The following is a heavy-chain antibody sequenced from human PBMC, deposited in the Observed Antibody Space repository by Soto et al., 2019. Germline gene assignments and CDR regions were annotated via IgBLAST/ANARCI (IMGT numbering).Heavy chain of an antibody. J-gene: IGHJ5*02. CDR3: ARDLGITMVRGEGWFDP. Sequence: PSETLSLTCTVSGGSISSYYWSWIRQPPGKGLEWIGHIYYSGSTNYNPSLKSRVTISVDTSKNQFSLKLSSVTAADTAVYYCARDLGITMVRGEGWFDPWGQGTLVTVSS. V-gene: IGHV4-59*01. CDR1: GGSISSYY. D-gene: IGHD3-10*01. CDR2: IYYSGST.